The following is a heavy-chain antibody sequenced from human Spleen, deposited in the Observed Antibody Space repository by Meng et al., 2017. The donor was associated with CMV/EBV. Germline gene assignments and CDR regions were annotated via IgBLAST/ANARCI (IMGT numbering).Heavy chain of an antibody. Sequence: TSGDSGSTNSAAWTWIRQSPSRGLEWLGRTYYRSKWYNDYAVFVKSRITINPDTSKNQFSLQLNSVTPEDTAVYYCAREYNNGCDPWGQGTLVTVSS. J-gene: IGHJ5*02. CDR2: TYYRSKWYN. CDR3: AREYNNGCDP. D-gene: IGHD6-19*01. CDR1: GDSGSTNSAA. V-gene: IGHV6-1*01.